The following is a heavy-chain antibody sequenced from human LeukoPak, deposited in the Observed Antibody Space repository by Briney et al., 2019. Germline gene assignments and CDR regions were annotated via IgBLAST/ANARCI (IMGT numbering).Heavy chain of an antibody. V-gene: IGHV2-5*01. Sequence: QSGPTLVNPTQTLTLTCTFSGFSLSTSGVGVGWIRQPPGEALEWLALIYWNDNKYYSPFLKSRVTTTKDTSKNQVVLIMTNMDPVDTATYYCAHNLHPLCYFDYWGQGILVTVSS. D-gene: IGHD2-21*01. CDR3: AHNLHPLCYFDY. CDR1: GFSLSTSGVG. J-gene: IGHJ4*02. CDR2: IYWNDNK.